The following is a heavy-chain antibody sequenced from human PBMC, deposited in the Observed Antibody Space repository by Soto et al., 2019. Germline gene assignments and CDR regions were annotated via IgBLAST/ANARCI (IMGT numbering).Heavy chain of an antibody. D-gene: IGHD4-17*01. J-gene: IGHJ4*02. CDR2: ISYDGSNK. Sequence: QVQLVESGGGVVQPGRSLRLSCAASGFTFSSYAMHWVRQAPGKGLEWVAVISYDGSNKYYADSVKGRFTISRDNSXXTLYLQMNSLRAEDTAVYYCARDHETTVVTPACDYWGQGTLVTVSS. CDR1: GFTFSSYA. V-gene: IGHV3-30-3*01. CDR3: ARDHETTVVTPACDY.